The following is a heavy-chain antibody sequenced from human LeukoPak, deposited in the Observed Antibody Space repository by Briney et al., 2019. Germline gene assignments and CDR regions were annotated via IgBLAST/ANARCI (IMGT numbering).Heavy chain of an antibody. CDR2: INHSGST. CDR3: ARTYCGGDRYFDY. D-gene: IGHD2-21*02. CDR1: GGSFSGYY. Sequence: PSETLSLTCAVYGGSFSGYYWSWIRQPPGKGLEWIGEINHSGSTNYNPSLKSRVTISVDTSKNQFSLKLSSVTAADTAVYYCARTYCGGDRYFDYWGQGTLVTVSS. J-gene: IGHJ4*02. V-gene: IGHV4-34*01.